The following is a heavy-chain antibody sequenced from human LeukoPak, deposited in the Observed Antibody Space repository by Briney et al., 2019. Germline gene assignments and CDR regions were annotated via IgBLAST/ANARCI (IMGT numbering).Heavy chain of an antibody. Sequence: PGRSLRLSCAASGFTFSSYGMHWVRQAPREGLEWVAVIWYDGSNKYYADSVKGRFTISRDNSKNTLYLQMNSLRAEDTAVYYCARGYGSGNYFDYWGQGTLVTVSS. CDR1: GFTFSSYG. V-gene: IGHV3-33*01. D-gene: IGHD3-10*01. CDR2: IWYDGSNK. J-gene: IGHJ4*02. CDR3: ARGYGSGNYFDY.